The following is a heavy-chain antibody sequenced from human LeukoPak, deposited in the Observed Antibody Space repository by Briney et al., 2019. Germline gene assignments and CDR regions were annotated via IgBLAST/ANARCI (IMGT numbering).Heavy chain of an antibody. V-gene: IGHV4-59*08. D-gene: IGHD2-15*01. CDR1: GGSISSYY. CDR2: MYYGGST. Sequence: SETLSLTCTVSGGSISSYYCSWIRQPPGKGLEWIGYMYYGGSTNYNPSLKSRVTISVDMSKNQFSLKLSSVTAADTAVYYCVRSSTYHLFDDWGQGTLVTVSS. CDR3: VRSSTYHLFDD. J-gene: IGHJ4*02.